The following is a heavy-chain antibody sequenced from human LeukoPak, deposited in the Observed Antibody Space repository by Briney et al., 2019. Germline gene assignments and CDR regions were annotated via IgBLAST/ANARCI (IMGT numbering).Heavy chain of an antibody. J-gene: IGHJ4*02. CDR2: INSDGSST. CDR1: GFTFSSYW. D-gene: IGHD2-15*01. V-gene: IGHV3-74*01. Sequence: PGGSLRLSFAAPGFTFSSYWMHWFRQAPGKGLVWVSRINSDGSSTSYADSVKGRFTISRDNAKNTLYLQMNSLRAEDTAVYYCARARLAAYDYWGQGTLVTVSS. CDR3: ARARLAAYDY.